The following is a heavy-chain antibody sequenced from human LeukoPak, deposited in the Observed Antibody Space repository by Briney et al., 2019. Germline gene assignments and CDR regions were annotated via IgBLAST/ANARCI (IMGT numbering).Heavy chain of an antibody. Sequence: PSETLSLTCAVSGVSINTCCYYWTWIRQPPGKGLDWIGYKYYSGSTRYNSSLRSRLTISLDTSKNQFSLRLTSVTAADTAVYYCARGRSYGFDFDSWGQGTLVIVSS. J-gene: IGHJ4*02. CDR2: KYYSGST. CDR1: GVSINTCCYY. V-gene: IGHV4-61*01. D-gene: IGHD3-16*01. CDR3: ARGRSYGFDFDS.